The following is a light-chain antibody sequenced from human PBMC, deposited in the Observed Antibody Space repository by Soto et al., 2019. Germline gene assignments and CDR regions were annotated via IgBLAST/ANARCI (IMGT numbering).Light chain of an antibody. J-gene: IGKJ2*01. V-gene: IGKV4-1*01. CDR3: QQYYSTPYT. CDR1: QSVLYSSNSRNY. Sequence: DIVMTQSPDSLAVSLGERATINCKSSQSVLYSSNSRNYLAWYQQKPGQPPKLLIYWASTRESGVPDRFSDSGSGTDFTLTISSLQAEDVAVYYCQQYYSTPYTFGQGTKLEIK. CDR2: WAS.